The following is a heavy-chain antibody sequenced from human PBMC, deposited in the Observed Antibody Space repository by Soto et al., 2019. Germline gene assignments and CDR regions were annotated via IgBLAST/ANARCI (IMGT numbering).Heavy chain of an antibody. CDR1: GGSFSGYY. D-gene: IGHD1-1*01. CDR2: INHSGST. Sequence: PSETLSLTCAVYGGSFSGYYWSWLRQPPGKGLEWIGEINHSGSTNYNPSLKSRVTISVDTSKNQFSLKVTSVTAADTAVYYCATANWSHHYFDPWGQGTLVTGSS. J-gene: IGHJ5*02. V-gene: IGHV4-34*01. CDR3: ATANWSHHYFDP.